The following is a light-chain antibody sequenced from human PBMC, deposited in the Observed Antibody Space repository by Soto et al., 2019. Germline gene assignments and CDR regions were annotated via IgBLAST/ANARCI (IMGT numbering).Light chain of an antibody. CDR1: QSIHSW. CDR2: KAS. CDR3: HQYNNYPWT. V-gene: IGKV1-5*03. Sequence: DIQMTQSPYILSASVGDRVTITCRASQSIHSWLAWYQQKPGKAPKLLIYKASSLESGVPSRFSGSGSVTEFTLTISSLLPDDFATYYCHQYNNYPWTFGQGTKVEIK. J-gene: IGKJ1*01.